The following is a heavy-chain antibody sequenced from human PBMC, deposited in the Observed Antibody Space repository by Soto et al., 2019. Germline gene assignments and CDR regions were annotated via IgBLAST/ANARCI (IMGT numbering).Heavy chain of an antibody. Sequence: ASVKVSGKASGYTFTSYGISWVRQAPGQGLEWMGWISAYNGNTNYAQKLQGRVTMTTDTSTSTAYMELRSLRSDDTAVYYCARRGQYSSPPPLGYWGQGTLVTVSS. J-gene: IGHJ4*02. CDR3: ARRGQYSSPPPLGY. D-gene: IGHD6-6*01. V-gene: IGHV1-18*01. CDR2: ISAYNGNT. CDR1: GYTFTSYG.